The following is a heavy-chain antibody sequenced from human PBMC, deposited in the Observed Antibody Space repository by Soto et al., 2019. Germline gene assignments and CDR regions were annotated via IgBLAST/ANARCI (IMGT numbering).Heavy chain of an antibody. CDR2: IYNSGGS. V-gene: IGHV4-30-2*01. Sequence: QLQLQELGLGLVMPSQTLSLTCFVSGASISSGDYAWNWVRQPPGQGMEWLGYIYNSGGSYYNPSLKGRVTISLARSKNQFSLRLNSVTAADTDLYFCARGDKNNDYYFDHWGQGTMVTVTS. J-gene: IGHJ4*02. D-gene: IGHD3-16*01. CDR3: ARGDKNNDYYFDH. CDR1: GASISSGDYA.